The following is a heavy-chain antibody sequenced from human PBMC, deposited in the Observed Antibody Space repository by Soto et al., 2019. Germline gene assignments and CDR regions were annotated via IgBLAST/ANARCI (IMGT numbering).Heavy chain of an antibody. CDR2: ISGGGTTI. J-gene: IGHJ3*01. CDR1: GFIFSDYE. Sequence: EAELVESGGGLVQPGGSLTLSCAASGFIFSDYEVDWVRQGPGRGPEWISYISGGGTTIYYAASVKGRFTISRDDAKKSLYLHMNNLRVDDTAIYFCVKEYCTGGTCFDAFDLWGQGTVVTVSS. CDR3: VKEYCTGGTCFDAFDL. D-gene: IGHD2-8*02. V-gene: IGHV3-48*03.